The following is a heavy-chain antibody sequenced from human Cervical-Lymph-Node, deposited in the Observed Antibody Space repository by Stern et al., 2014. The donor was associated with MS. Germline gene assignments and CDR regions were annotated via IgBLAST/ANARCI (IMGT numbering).Heavy chain of an antibody. Sequence: QVQLVQSGSELKKPGASVKVSCKASEYDFTNYGIDWVRQAPGQGLEWMGRINTNTGNPTYAQGFIGRFVFSLDTSVSTAHLQITSLKTEDTAVYYCARDRSGWYQGDYYHYGLDVWGQGTTVTVSS. D-gene: IGHD6-19*01. J-gene: IGHJ6*02. CDR2: INTNTGNP. V-gene: IGHV7-4-1*02. CDR3: ARDRSGWYQGDYYHYGLDV. CDR1: EYDFTNYG.